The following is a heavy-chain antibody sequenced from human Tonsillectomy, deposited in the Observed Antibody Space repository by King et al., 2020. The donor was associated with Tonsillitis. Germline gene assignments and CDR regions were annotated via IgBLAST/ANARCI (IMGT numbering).Heavy chain of an antibody. CDR2: IYTSGST. J-gene: IGHJ3*02. Sequence: VQLQESGPGLVKPSETLSLTCTVSGGSISSYYWSWIRQPAGKGLEWIGRIYTSGSTNYNPSLKSRVTMSVDTSKNQFSLKLSSVTAADTAVYYCARGDYYDSSGYYRNAFDIWGQGTMVTVSS. V-gene: IGHV4-4*07. CDR3: ARGDYYDSSGYYRNAFDI. CDR1: GGSISSYY. D-gene: IGHD3-22*01.